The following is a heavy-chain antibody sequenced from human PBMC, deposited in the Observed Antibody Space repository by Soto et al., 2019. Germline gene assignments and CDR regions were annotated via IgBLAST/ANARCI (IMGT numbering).Heavy chain of an antibody. D-gene: IGHD3-16*01. CDR3: MRGVTANYMGGDAFEI. CDR1: GGTFSSYT. CDR2: IMPIFGTA. V-gene: IGHV1-69*01. J-gene: IGHJ3*02. Sequence: QVLLVQSGAEVKKPGSSVKVTCKASGGTFSSYTISWVRQAPGQGLEYMGGIMPIFGTATYTQSFQDRVTITADESKSTVYMGLRSPTSDDTAVYYCMRGVTANYMGGDAFEIWGRRTMVTVSS.